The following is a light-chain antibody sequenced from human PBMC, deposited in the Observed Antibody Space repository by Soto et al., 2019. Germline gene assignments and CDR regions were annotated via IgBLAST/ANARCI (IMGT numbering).Light chain of an antibody. CDR1: ESVSSRS. J-gene: IGKJ2*01. Sequence: IFVTQSRVALSLSPWGRGTLSWRSIESVSSRSLAWYQQKGGQAPRLLIYGASRRATGLPDRLRGRGSGTDFTLTTSRLEPADFAVYYCQQYGSSNHFAQGTXLEIK. V-gene: IGKV3-20*01. CDR3: QQYGSSNH. CDR2: GAS.